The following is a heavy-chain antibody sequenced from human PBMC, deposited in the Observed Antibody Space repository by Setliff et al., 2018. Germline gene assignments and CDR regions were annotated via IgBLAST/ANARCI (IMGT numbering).Heavy chain of an antibody. Sequence: PSETLSLTCAVSGHSLDSGSYWGWIRQSPGKGLEWIGSLYRTANTYYNPAVRSRVTISPDTSKNQFSLKLTSVTAADTAVYFCARDNTIVGATDYWGQGTLVTVSS. CDR3: ARDNTIVGATDY. CDR2: LYRTANT. D-gene: IGHD1-26*01. V-gene: IGHV4-38-2*02. CDR1: GHSLDSGSY. J-gene: IGHJ4*02.